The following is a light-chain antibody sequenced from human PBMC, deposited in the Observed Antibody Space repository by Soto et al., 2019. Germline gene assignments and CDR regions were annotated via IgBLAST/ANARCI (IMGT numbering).Light chain of an antibody. J-gene: IGLJ2*01. CDR3: NSYGGNTNVV. CDR2: EVS. V-gene: IGLV2-8*01. CDR1: SSDVGGYDF. Sequence: QSALTHPPSASGSPGQSVTISCTGTSSDVGGYDFVSWYQQHPGKAPKILIHEVSKRASGVPDRFSGSKSGNTASLTVSGLQPDDEADYYCNSYGGNTNVVFGGGTKLTVL.